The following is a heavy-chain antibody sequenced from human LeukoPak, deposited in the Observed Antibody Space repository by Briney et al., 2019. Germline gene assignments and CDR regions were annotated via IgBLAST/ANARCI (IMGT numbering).Heavy chain of an antibody. V-gene: IGHV3-7*03. CDR3: AKRGIVIRGVLIIGFHKEAYYFDY. Sequence: GGSLRLSCTASGFTFTSYWMTWVRQSPGKGLEWVANINKDGSEQNYVDSVKGRFTLSRDNAKNTLHLQMNSLRAEDTAVYFCAKRGIVIRGVLIIGFHKEAYYFDYWGQGILVTVSS. D-gene: IGHD3-10*01. CDR1: GFTFTSYW. J-gene: IGHJ4*02. CDR2: INKDGSEQ.